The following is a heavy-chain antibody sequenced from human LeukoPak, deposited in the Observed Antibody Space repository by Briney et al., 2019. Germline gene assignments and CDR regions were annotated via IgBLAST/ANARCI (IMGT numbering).Heavy chain of an antibody. V-gene: IGHV3-30*03. J-gene: IGHJ6*02. CDR3: ATPTGGYSYYYGMDV. CDR1: GFTFSSYG. D-gene: IGHD5-18*01. Sequence: GGSLRLSCAASGFTFSSYGMHWVRQAPGKGLEWVAVISYDGSNKYYADSVKGRFTISRDNSKNTLYLQMNSLRAEDTAVYYCATPTGGYSYYYGMDVWGQGTTVTVSS. CDR2: ISYDGSNK.